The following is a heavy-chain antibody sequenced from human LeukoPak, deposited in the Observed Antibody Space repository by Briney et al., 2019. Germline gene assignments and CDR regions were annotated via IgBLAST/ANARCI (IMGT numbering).Heavy chain of an antibody. V-gene: IGHV3-53*01. CDR3: ARGVEPLAANTLAY. CDR2: LYSDGNT. CDR1: GFNVITND. D-gene: IGHD1-14*01. Sequence: PGGSLRLSCAASGFNVITNDMTWVRQAPGKGLEWVSVLYSDGNTKYADSVQGRFTISRDTSKNTLYLEMNSLSPDDTAVYYCARGVEPLAANTLAYWGQGTLVTVSS. J-gene: IGHJ4*02.